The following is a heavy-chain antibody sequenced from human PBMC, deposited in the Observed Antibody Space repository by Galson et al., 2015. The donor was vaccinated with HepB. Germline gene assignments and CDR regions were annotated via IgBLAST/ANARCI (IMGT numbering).Heavy chain of an antibody. CDR1: GFTFSSYG. V-gene: IGHV3-30*18. CDR2: ISYDGSNK. J-gene: IGHJ4*02. CDR3: AKGINGVERD. Sequence: SLRLSCAASGFTFSSYGMHWVRQAPGKGLEWVAVISYDGSNKYYADSVKGRFTISRDNSKNTLYLQMNSLRAEDTAVYYCAKGINGVERDWGQGTLVTVSS. D-gene: IGHD2-8*01.